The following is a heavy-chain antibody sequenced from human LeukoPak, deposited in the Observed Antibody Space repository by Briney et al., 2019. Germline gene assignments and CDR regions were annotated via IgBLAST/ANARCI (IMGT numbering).Heavy chain of an antibody. CDR2: IKQDGSEK. J-gene: IGHJ4*02. Sequence: GGSLRLSCAASGFTFSSYWMSWVRQAPGKGLEWVANIKQDGSEKYYVDSVKGRFTISRDNAKNSLYLQMNSLRAEDTAVYYCASSYYDILTGYQELDHWGQGTLVTVSS. V-gene: IGHV3-7*03. D-gene: IGHD3-9*01. CDR3: ASSYYDILTGYQELDH. CDR1: GFTFSSYW.